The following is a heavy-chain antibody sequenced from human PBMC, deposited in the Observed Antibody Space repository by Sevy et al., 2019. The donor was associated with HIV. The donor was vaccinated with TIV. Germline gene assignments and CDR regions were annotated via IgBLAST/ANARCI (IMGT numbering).Heavy chain of an antibody. CDR3: AREAPYCSGGSCYSKGMDV. V-gene: IGHV3-53*01. D-gene: IGHD2-15*01. Sequence: GGSLRLSCAASGFTVSSNYMSWVRQAPGKGLEWVSVIYSGGSTYYADSVKGRFTNSRDNSKNTLYLQMNSLRAEDTAVYYCAREAPYCSGGSCYSKGMDVWGQGTTVTVSS. CDR1: GFTVSSNY. J-gene: IGHJ6*02. CDR2: IYSGGST.